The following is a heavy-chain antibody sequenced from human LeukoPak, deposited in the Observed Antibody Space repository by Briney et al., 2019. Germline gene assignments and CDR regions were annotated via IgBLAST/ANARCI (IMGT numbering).Heavy chain of an antibody. CDR2: IYGSGST. V-gene: IGHV4-30-4*01. J-gene: IGHJ4*02. CDR3: GGEAKYYYDSSGDYLAY. CDR1: SGSISSGDYY. D-gene: IGHD3-22*01. Sequence: SETLSLTCTVSSGSISSGDYYWRWIRKPPGKGLECIGDIYGSGSTYYNPSLKSRVTISVDTYNNQFSLMLSSVTAADTAAYYYGGEAKYYYDSSGDYLAYWGQGTLVTVSS.